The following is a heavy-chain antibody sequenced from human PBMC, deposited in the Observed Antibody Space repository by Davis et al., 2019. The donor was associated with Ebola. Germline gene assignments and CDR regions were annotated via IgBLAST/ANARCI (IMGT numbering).Heavy chain of an antibody. CDR2: IKSKTDGGTT. D-gene: IGHD3-10*01. Sequence: GESLKISCAASGFTFINAWMNWVRQSPGKGLEWVGRIKSKTDGGTTDYAAPVKGRFTISRDDSKNTLYLQMNSLKTEDTAVYYCTTSVLWFGELIDYWGQGTLVTVSS. CDR1: GFTFINAW. J-gene: IGHJ4*02. CDR3: TTSVLWFGELIDY. V-gene: IGHV3-15*01.